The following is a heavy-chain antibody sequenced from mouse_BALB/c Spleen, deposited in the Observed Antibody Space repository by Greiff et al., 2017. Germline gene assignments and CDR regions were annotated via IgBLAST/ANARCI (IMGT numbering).Heavy chain of an antibody. J-gene: IGHJ2*01. Sequence: QVQLQQSGPQLVRPGASVKISCKASGYSFTSYWMHWVKQRPGQGLEWIGMIDPSDSETRLNQKFKDKATLTVDKSSSTAYMQLSSPTSEDSAVYYCARSVTTVVDYFDYWGQGTTLTVAS. CDR2: IDPSDSET. CDR3: ARSVTTVVDYFDY. V-gene: IGHV1S127*01. D-gene: IGHD1-1*01. CDR1: GYSFTSYW.